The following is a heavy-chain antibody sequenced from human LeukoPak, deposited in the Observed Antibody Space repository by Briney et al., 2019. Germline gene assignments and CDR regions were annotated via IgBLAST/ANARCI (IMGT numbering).Heavy chain of an antibody. J-gene: IGHJ4*02. V-gene: IGHV3-30*02. D-gene: IGHD3-16*01. CDR1: GFTFSSYG. CDR3: AKSAGAITFGGVDY. CDR2: IRYDGSNK. Sequence: GRSLRLSCAASGFTFSSYGMHWVRQAPGKGLEWVAFIRYDGSNKYYADSVKGRFTISRDNSKNTLYLQMNSLRAEDTAVYYCAKSAGAITFGGVDYWGQGTLVTVSS.